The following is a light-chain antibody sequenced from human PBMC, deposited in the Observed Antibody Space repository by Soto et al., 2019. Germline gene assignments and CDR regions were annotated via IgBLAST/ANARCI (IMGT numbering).Light chain of an antibody. J-gene: IGKJ4*01. V-gene: IGKV1-33*01. CDR1: QDTSNY. CDR2: DAT. Sequence: DIQMTQSPSSLSASVGDRVTITCQASQDTSNYLNWYQQKPGKAPKLLIYDATNLETGVPSRFSGSVSGTDFTFTISSLQPEDIATYYCQQYDNLPLTFRGGTKVEIK. CDR3: QQYDNLPLT.